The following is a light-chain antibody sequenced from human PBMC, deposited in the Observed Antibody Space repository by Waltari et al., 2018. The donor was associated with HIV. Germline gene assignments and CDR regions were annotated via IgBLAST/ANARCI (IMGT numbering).Light chain of an antibody. CDR3: VGWDSSLSAYV. CDR2: KNF. CDR1: SSTIENDN. Sequence: SFLTQPTSASGTPGQTVTIPCSGSSSTIENDNVYWYQQLPGMTPKLLIYKNFLRPSGVPDRFASSKSGTSASLTISGLRSADEADYYCVGWDSSLSAYVFGAGTKVAVL. V-gene: IGLV1-47*01. J-gene: IGLJ1*01.